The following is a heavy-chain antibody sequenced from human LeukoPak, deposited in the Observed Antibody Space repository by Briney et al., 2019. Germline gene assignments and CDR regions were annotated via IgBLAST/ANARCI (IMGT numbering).Heavy chain of an antibody. Sequence: GGSLRLSCAASGFTFSSYWMSWVRLAPGKGLEWVANIKQDGSEKYYVDSVKGRFTISRDNAKNSQYLQMNSLRAEDTAVYYCARDGVYYYDSSGGPRAFDIWGQGTMVTVSS. V-gene: IGHV3-7*01. J-gene: IGHJ3*02. D-gene: IGHD3-22*01. CDR1: GFTFSSYW. CDR3: ARDGVYYYDSSGGPRAFDI. CDR2: IKQDGSEK.